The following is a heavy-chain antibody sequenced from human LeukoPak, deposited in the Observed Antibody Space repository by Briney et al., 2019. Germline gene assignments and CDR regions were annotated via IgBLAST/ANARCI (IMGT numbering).Heavy chain of an antibody. Sequence: GRSLRLSCAASGFTFSSYAMHWVRQAPGKGLEWVAVISYDGSNKYHADSVKGRFTISRDNSKNTLYLQMNSLRAEDTAVYYCARDLASRSVYDYRHYYGMDVWGQGTTVTVSS. J-gene: IGHJ6*02. CDR3: ARDLASRSVYDYRHYYGMDV. CDR2: ISYDGSNK. CDR1: GFTFSSYA. D-gene: IGHD5/OR15-5a*01. V-gene: IGHV3-30-3*01.